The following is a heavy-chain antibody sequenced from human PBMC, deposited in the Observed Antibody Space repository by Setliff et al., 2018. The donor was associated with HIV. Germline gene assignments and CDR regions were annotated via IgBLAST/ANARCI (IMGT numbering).Heavy chain of an antibody. CDR1: GYTFTGHY. D-gene: IGHD2-15*01. Sequence: ASVKVSCKASGYTFTGHYMHWVRQAPGQGLEWMGRINPSSGVTDYAQKFQGRVTMTRDTSISTGYMELSRLRSDDTAVYYCARGSGGYCSGGSCYFGFGLALWGQGTTVTVSS. CDR3: ARGSGGYCSGGSCYFGFGLAL. J-gene: IGHJ6*02. V-gene: IGHV1-2*06. CDR2: INPSSGVT.